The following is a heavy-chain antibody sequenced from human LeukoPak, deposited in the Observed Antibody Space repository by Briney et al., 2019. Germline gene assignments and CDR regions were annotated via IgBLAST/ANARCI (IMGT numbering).Heavy chain of an antibody. D-gene: IGHD6-13*01. CDR1: GFTFSNAW. V-gene: IGHV3-15*01. J-gene: IGHJ4*02. CDR2: IKSKTDGGTT. Sequence: PGGSLRLSCAASGFTFSNAWMSWVRQAPGKGLEWVGRIKSKTDGGTTDYAAPVKGRFTISRDDSKNTLYLQMNSLKTADTAVYYCTTAPYVEVFSGTYDYWGRGTLVTVSS. CDR3: TTAPYVEVFSGTYDY.